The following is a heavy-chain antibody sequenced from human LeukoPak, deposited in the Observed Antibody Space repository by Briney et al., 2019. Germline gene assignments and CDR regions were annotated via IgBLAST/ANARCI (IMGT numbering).Heavy chain of an antibody. CDR1: GGSISLYY. V-gene: IGHV4-59*01. D-gene: IGHD3-10*01. CDR3: ARGRGSLTY. J-gene: IGHJ4*02. CDR2: FYDTRSP. Sequence: SETLSLTCTVSGGSISLYYWSWIRQPPGKGLEWIGYFYDTRSPKYNPSPERRVTISVDMSRNQFSLNLTSVTTADTAVYYCARGRGSLTYWGQGALATVSS.